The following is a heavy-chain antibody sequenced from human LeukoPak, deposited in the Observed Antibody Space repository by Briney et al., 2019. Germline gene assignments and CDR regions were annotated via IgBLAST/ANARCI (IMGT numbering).Heavy chain of an antibody. CDR1: GYTFTSYD. CDR3: ARAGGGYCSGGSCYAFDP. D-gene: IGHD2-15*01. V-gene: IGHV1-8*01. CDR2: MNPNSGNT. J-gene: IGHJ5*02. Sequence: GASVKVSCKASGYTFTSYDINWVRQATGQGLEWMGWMNPNSGNTGYAQKFQGRVTMTRNTSISTAYMELSSLRFEDTAVYYCARAGGGYCSGGSCYAFDPWGQGTLVTVSS.